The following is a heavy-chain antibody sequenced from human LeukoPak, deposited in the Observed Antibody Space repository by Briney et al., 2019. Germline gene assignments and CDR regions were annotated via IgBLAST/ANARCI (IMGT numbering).Heavy chain of an antibody. CDR1: GGSISSYY. CDR2: IYYSGST. CDR3: ARLLNCGGDCYSFDY. V-gene: IGHV4-59*01. D-gene: IGHD2-21*01. J-gene: IGHJ4*02. Sequence: PSETLSLTCTVSGGSISSYYWSWIRQPPGKGLEWIGYIYYSGSTNYNPSLKSRVTISVDTSKNQFSLKLSSVTAADTAVYYCARLLNCGGDCYSFDYWGQGTLVTVSS.